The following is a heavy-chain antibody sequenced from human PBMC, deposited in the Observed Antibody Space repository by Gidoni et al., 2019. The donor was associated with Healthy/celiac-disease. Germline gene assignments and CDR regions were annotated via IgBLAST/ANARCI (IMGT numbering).Heavy chain of an antibody. V-gene: IGHV1-69*01. CDR3: ASMENYGDYGTPFDY. CDR2: IIPIFGRA. D-gene: IGHD4-17*01. J-gene: IGHJ4*02. Sequence: QVQLVQSGAEVKKPGSSVKVSCKASGGTFSSYAISWVRQAPGQGLEWMGGIIPIFGRANDAQKFQGRVTITADESTSTAYMELSSLRSEDTAVYYCASMENYGDYGTPFDYWGQGTLVTVSS. CDR1: GGTFSSYA.